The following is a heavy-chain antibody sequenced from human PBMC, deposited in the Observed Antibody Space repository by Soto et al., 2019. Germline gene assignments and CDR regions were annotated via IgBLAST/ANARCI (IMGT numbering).Heavy chain of an antibody. CDR1: GFTFDDYA. V-gene: IGHV3-9*01. J-gene: IGHJ1*01. CDR2: INWNSGSI. D-gene: IGHD6-13*01. CDR3: VKDESINWYSGHFRH. Sequence: GGSLRLSCAASGFTFDDYAMHWVRQVPGKGLEWVSGINWNSGSIGYADSVKGRFAISRDNAKNSLHLQMNSLRAEDTAFYYCVKDESINWYSGHFRHWGQGTLVTVYS.